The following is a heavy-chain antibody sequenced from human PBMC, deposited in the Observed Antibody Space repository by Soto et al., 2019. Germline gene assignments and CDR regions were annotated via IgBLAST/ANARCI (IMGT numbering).Heavy chain of an antibody. CDR1: GGSFKSGSYS. V-gene: IGHV4-61*01. CDR2: VYHTGRT. CDR3: ARDFAYFDS. J-gene: IGHJ4*02. D-gene: IGHD3-3*01. Sequence: KPSETLSLTCTVSGGSFKSGSYSWSWIRQPPGKGLEWIGYVYHTGRTSYNPSLKSRVSISMDTSKNQFSLNLDPVTAADTAVYFCARDFAYFDSWGQGTLVTVSS.